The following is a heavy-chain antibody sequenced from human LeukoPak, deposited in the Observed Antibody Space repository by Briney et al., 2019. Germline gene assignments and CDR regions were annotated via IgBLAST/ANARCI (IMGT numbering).Heavy chain of an antibody. CDR2: IKNDGSEK. J-gene: IGHJ4*02. D-gene: IGHD6-13*01. CDR3: ARVGTAEGTLEDY. CDR1: GFTFRTYW. V-gene: IGHV3-7*01. Sequence: GGSLRLSCAASGFTFRTYWMSWVRQPPGKGLELVANIKNDGSEKYYVDSVKGRFTISRDNAKNSLYLQMNSLRADDTAVYYCARVGTAEGTLEDYWGQGTLVTVSS.